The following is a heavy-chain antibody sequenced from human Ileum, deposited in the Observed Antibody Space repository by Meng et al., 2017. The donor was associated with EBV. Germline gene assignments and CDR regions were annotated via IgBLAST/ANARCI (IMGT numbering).Heavy chain of an antibody. CDR2: IYWDDDK. J-gene: IGHJ5*02. V-gene: IGHV2-5*02. D-gene: IGHD3-10*01. CDR3: AHGTYYYGPDFTGGWFDP. CDR1: AFSLSTIGVG. Sequence: TIKEASPTLSKPTQPLTPTCTFSAFSLSTIGVGVGWIRQPPGKALEWLALIYWDDDKRYSPSLKSRLTITKDTSKNQVVLTMPNMDPVDTATYYCAHGTYYYGPDFTGGWFDPWGQGTLVTVSS.